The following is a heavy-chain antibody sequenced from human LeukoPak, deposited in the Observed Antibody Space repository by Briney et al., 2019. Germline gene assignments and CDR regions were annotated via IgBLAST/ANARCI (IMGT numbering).Heavy chain of an antibody. CDR3: AREPAGTMVRGSYPLDY. J-gene: IGHJ4*02. CDR1: GFTFSSYS. Sequence: GGSLRLSCAASGFTFSSYSMNWVRQAPGKGLEWVSSISSSSSYIYYADSVKGRFTISRDNAKNSLYLQMNSLRAEDTAVYYCAREPAGTMVRGSYPLDYWGQGTLVTVSS. CDR2: ISSSSSYI. V-gene: IGHV3-21*01. D-gene: IGHD3-10*01.